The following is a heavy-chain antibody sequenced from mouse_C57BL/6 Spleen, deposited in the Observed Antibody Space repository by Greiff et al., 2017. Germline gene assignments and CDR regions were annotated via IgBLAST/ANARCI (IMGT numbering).Heavy chain of an antibody. V-gene: IGHV1-80*01. Sequence: QVQLKESGAELVKPGASVKISCKASGYAFSSYWMNWVKQRPGKGLEWIGQIYPGDGDTNYNGKFKGKATLTADKSTSTAYMQLSSLTSEDSAVYFCARSVTGAWDYWGQGTTLTVSS. CDR1: GYAFSSYW. CDR3: ARSVTGAWDY. J-gene: IGHJ2*01. CDR2: IYPGDGDT. D-gene: IGHD4-1*01.